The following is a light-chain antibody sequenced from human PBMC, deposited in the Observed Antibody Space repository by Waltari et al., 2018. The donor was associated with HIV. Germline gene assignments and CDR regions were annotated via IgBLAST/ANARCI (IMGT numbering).Light chain of an antibody. J-gene: IGKJ2*01. CDR2: GAS. V-gene: IGKV3-20*01. Sequence: EIVLTQSPGTLSLSPGERATLSCRASQTVTSDYLAWYQQKPGQAPRLLIYGASTRATGIPDWFSGSGSGTDFTLTISRLEPEDFAVYYCQQYGNSPRTFGQGTKLDIK. CDR3: QQYGNSPRT. CDR1: QTVTSDY.